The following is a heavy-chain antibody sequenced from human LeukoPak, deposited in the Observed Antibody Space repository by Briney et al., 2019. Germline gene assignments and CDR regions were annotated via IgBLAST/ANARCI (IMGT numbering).Heavy chain of an antibody. D-gene: IGHD5-12*01. CDR1: GGSISSYY. V-gene: IGHV4-59*12. J-gene: IGHJ5*02. Sequence: PSETLSLTCTVSGGSISSYYWSWIRQPPGKGLEWIGYIYDTGTTNYNPSLKSRVTISVDTSSNQFSLKLSSVTAADTAVYYCARGELIRVATISNWFDPWGQGILVTVSS. CDR3: ARGELIRVATISNWFDP. CDR2: IYDTGTT.